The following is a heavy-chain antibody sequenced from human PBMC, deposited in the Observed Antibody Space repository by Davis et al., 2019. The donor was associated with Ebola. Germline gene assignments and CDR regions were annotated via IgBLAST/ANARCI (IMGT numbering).Heavy chain of an antibody. V-gene: IGHV3-73*01. CDR1: GFTFSSYW. D-gene: IGHD3-10*01. Sequence: GESLKISCAASGFTFSSYWMNWVRQAPGKGLEWVGRIRSKANSYATAYAASVKGRFTISRDDSKNTAYLQMNSLKTEDTAVYYCTRGYGSGSYRDYWGQGTLVTVSS. CDR3: TRGYGSGSYRDY. CDR2: IRSKANSYAT. J-gene: IGHJ4*02.